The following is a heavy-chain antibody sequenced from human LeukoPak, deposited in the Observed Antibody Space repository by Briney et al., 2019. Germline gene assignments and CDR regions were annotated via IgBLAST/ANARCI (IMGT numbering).Heavy chain of an antibody. D-gene: IGHD5-24*01. J-gene: IGHJ3*02. CDR2: FYYSGST. CDR1: GGSISRYH. V-gene: IGHV4-59*01. CDR3: ARKGDGYKHDAFDI. Sequence: SETLSLTCTVSGGSISRYHWSWIRQPPGKGLEWIGSFYYSGSTNYNPSLKSRVTISVDTSKNQFSLKLSSVTAADTAVYYCARKGDGYKHDAFDIWGQGTMVTVSS.